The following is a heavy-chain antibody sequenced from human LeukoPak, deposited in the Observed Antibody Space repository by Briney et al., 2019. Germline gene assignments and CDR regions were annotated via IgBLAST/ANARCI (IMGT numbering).Heavy chain of an antibody. J-gene: IGHJ4*02. CDR1: GCTLSQLS. D-gene: IGHD3-10*01. CDR3: AISRTYYYGAGSYYE. CDR2: FDPEEGET. Sequence: ASVKVSCKVSGCTLSQLSVQWVRQAPGKGLEWMGGFDPEEGETIFAQKLQGRVTVTEDTSTHTVYMELSSLRSEDTAVYYCAISRTYYYGAGSYYEWGQGTLVTVSS. V-gene: IGHV1-24*01.